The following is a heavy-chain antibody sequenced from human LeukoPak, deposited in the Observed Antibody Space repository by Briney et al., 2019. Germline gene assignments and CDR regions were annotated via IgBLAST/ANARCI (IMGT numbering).Heavy chain of an antibody. J-gene: IGHJ4*02. CDR2: ISGSDGST. CDR3: AKGRGYCTGGSCCSDY. Sequence: GGSLRLSCTASGFTFSNYAMSWVRQPPGKGLEWVSTISGSDGSTYYADSVKGRFTISRNNSKNTLYLQMNSLRVEDTAIYYCAKGRGYCTGGSCCSDYWGQGTLVTVSS. CDR1: GFTFSNYA. V-gene: IGHV3-23*01. D-gene: IGHD2-15*01.